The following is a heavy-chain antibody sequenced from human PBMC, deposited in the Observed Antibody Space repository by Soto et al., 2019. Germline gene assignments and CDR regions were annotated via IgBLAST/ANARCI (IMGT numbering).Heavy chain of an antibody. CDR2: IYYSGST. Sequence: PSDTLSLTCTVSGGSVSSGDYYWSWIRQPPGKGLGWIGSIYYSGSTNYNPSLKSRVTISVDTSKNQFSLKLRSVTAADTAVYYCARGLYPQSFQHWGQGTLVTVSS. J-gene: IGHJ1*01. CDR1: GGSVSSGDYY. D-gene: IGHD2-8*01. V-gene: IGHV4-61*08. CDR3: ARGLYPQSFQH.